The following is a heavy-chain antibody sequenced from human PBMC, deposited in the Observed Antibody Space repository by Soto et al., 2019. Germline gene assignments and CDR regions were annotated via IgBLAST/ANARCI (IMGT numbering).Heavy chain of an antibody. CDR3: AKVGDPYNWNYRRYFDY. Sequence: GGSLRLSCAASGFTFSSYGMHWVRQAPGKGLEWVAVISYDGSNKYYADSVKGRFTISRDNSKNTLYLQMNSLRAEDTAVYYCAKVGDPYNWNYRRYFDYWGQGTLVTVSS. D-gene: IGHD1-7*01. CDR2: ISYDGSNK. J-gene: IGHJ4*02. CDR1: GFTFSSYG. V-gene: IGHV3-30*18.